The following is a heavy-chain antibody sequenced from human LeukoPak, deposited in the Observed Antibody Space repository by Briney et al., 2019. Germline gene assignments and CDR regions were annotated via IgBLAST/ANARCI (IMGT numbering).Heavy chain of an antibody. CDR3: ARDLINYYDSSGYDY. J-gene: IGHJ4*02. V-gene: IGHV1-2*02. Sequence: GASVKVSCKASGYTFTGYYMHWVRQAPGQGLEWMGWINPNSGGTNYAQRFQGRVTMTRDTSISTAYMELSRLRSDDTAVYYCARDLINYYDSSGYDYWGQGTLVTVSS. D-gene: IGHD3-22*01. CDR2: INPNSGGT. CDR1: GYTFTGYY.